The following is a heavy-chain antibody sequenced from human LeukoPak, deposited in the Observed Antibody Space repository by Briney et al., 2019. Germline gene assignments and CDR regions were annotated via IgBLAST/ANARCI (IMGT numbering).Heavy chain of an antibody. Sequence: GGSLRLSCAASGFTFDDYAMHWVRQAPGKGLEWVSGISWNSGSIGYADSVKGRFTISRDNAKNSLYLQMNSLRAEDTAVYYCARDRTAYCSGGSCYYYGMDVWGQGTTVTVSS. V-gene: IGHV3-9*01. CDR3: ARDRTAYCSGGSCYYYGMDV. J-gene: IGHJ6*02. D-gene: IGHD2-15*01. CDR2: ISWNSGSI. CDR1: GFTFDDYA.